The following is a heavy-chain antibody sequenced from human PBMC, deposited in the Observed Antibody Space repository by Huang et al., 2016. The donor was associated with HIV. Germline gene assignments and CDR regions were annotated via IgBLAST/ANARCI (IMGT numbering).Heavy chain of an antibody. D-gene: IGHD3-16*01. CDR2: INHAGVT. Sequence: QVQLEQWGAGLLKPSETLSLTCAVYGGSFSGYFWNWILQSPGKGLEWIGQINHAGVTDYNPSLKRRATISVDTSKNQFSLKLTSVTAADTAIYYCAREIMISFGGPFDSWGHGNLVTVSS. V-gene: IGHV4-34*02. CDR3: AREIMISFGGPFDS. CDR1: GGSFSGYF. J-gene: IGHJ5*01.